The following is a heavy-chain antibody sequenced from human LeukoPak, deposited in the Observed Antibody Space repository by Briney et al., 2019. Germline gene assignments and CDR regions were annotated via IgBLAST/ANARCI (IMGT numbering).Heavy chain of an antibody. J-gene: IGHJ4*02. D-gene: IGHD3-22*01. CDR3: ARTYDSSGYRHSDRNYFDY. Sequence: PGASVKVSCTASGGTFSSYAISWVRQAPGQGLEWMGRIIPILGIANYAQKFQGRVTITADESTSTVYMELNSLRDEDTAVYYCARTYDSSGYRHSDRNYFDYWGQGTQVTVSS. V-gene: IGHV1-69*04. CDR1: GGTFSSYA. CDR2: IIPILGIA.